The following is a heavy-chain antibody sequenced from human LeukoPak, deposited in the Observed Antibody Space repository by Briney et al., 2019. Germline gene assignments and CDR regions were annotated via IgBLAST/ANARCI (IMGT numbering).Heavy chain of an antibody. Sequence: GGSLRLSCAASGFTFSSYAMSWVRQAPGKGLEWVSAISGSGGSTYYADSVKGRFTISRHNSKNTLYLQMNSLRAEDTAVYYCAKGDYYDSSGDQWGQGTLVTVST. D-gene: IGHD3-22*01. V-gene: IGHV3-23*01. CDR2: ISGSGGST. CDR3: AKGDYYDSSGDQ. J-gene: IGHJ4*02. CDR1: GFTFSSYA.